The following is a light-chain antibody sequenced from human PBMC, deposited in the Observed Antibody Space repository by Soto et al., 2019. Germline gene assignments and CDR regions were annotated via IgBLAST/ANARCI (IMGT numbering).Light chain of an antibody. J-gene: IGKJ1*01. CDR1: QSVSSN. Sequence: EIVMPHSPPTRAFSPPELARLSCRASQSVSSNLAWYQQKPGQAPRLLLYGASARATGVPARFSGSGSGTDFTLTISSLQSEDFAVYYCQQYNEWSRTFGQGTKVDIK. CDR3: QQYNEWSRT. CDR2: GAS. V-gene: IGKV3-15*01.